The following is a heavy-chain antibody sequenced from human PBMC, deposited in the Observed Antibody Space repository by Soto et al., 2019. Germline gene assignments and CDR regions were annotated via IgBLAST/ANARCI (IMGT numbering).Heavy chain of an antibody. CDR3: ARDRYDFWSGYSIDS. Sequence: APMEASSRASGYTFTSYGITWVRRAPGQGLEWMGWISVYNGNPNYAPKFQGRVTMTTDTSTSTAYLELRSLRSDDTAVYYRARDRYDFWSGYSIDSWGQGRLFPGSS. V-gene: IGHV1-18*01. D-gene: IGHD3-3*01. J-gene: IGHJ4*02. CDR1: GYTFTSYG. CDR2: ISVYNGNP.